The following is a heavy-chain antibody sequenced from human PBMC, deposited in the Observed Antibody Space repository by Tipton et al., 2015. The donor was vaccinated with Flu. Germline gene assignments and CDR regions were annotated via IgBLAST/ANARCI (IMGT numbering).Heavy chain of an antibody. D-gene: IGHD3-3*01. Sequence: TLSLTCTVSGVSISSSSYYWGWIRQPPGKGLEWIGSIYYSGSTYYNPSLKSGVTISVDTSKNQLSLKLSSVTAADTAVYYGGRDGDWYYDFSSGYRVGFDPWGQGTLVTVSS. J-gene: IGHJ5*02. CDR1: GVSISSSSYY. CDR3: GRDGDWYYDFSSGYRVGFDP. V-gene: IGHV4-39*07. CDR2: IYYSGST.